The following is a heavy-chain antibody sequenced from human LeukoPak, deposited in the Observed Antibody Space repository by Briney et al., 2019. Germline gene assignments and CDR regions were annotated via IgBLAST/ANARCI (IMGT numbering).Heavy chain of an antibody. CDR2: ISYDGSYK. V-gene: IGHV3-30*18. Sequence: GRSLRLSCAASEFTFSTYGMHWVRQAPGKGLEWVAVISYDGSYKFYADSVKSRFTISRDNSKSTLYLQMNSLRAEDTAVYYCAKDRYSGLNTIDYWGQGTLVTVSS. J-gene: IGHJ4*02. D-gene: IGHD6-13*01. CDR1: EFTFSTYG. CDR3: AKDRYSGLNTIDY.